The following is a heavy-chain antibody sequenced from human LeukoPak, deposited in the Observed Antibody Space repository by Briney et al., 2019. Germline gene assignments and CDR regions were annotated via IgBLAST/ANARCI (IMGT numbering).Heavy chain of an antibody. Sequence: GGSLRLSCAASGFTFDDYGMSWVRQAPGKGLEWVAFIRYDGSNKYYADSVKGRFTISRDNSKNTLYLQMNSLRAEDTAVYYCAKDGIVVVPAAYYYYYYMDVWGKGTTVTISS. J-gene: IGHJ6*03. D-gene: IGHD2-2*01. CDR2: IRYDGSNK. CDR1: GFTFDDYG. CDR3: AKDGIVVVPAAYYYYYYMDV. V-gene: IGHV3-30*02.